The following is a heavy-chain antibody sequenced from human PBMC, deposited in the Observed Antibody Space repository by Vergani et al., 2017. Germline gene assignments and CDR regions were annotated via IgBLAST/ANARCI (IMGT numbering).Heavy chain of an antibody. Sequence: QVQLQESGPGLVKPSQTLSLTCTVSGGSISSGDYYWSWIRQPPGKGLEWIGYIYYGGSTYYNPSLKSRVTISVDTSKNQFSLKLSSVTAADTAVYYCARDQASGYCSGGSCYLGWFDPWGQGTLVTVSS. CDR2: IYYGGST. CDR3: ARDQASGYCSGGSCYLGWFDP. V-gene: IGHV4-30-4*01. J-gene: IGHJ5*02. CDR1: GGSISSGDYY. D-gene: IGHD2-15*01.